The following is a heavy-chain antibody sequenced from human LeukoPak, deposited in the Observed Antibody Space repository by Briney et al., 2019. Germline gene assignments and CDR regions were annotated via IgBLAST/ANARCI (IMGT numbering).Heavy chain of an antibody. Sequence: PGGSLRLSCAASGFTFAKYAMSWVRQAPGKGLEWVSIVGGSGVKTYYADSVKGRFTISRDNSKNTVYLQMNSLRAEDTAVYYCAKRGDCSGTCTYDYWGQGTLVTVSS. CDR3: AKRGDCSGTCTYDY. D-gene: IGHD2-2*01. V-gene: IGHV3-23*01. J-gene: IGHJ4*02. CDR2: VGGSGVKT. CDR1: GFTFAKYA.